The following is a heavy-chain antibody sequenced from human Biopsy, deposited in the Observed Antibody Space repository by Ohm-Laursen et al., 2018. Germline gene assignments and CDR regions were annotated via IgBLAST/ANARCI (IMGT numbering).Heavy chain of an antibody. D-gene: IGHD3-9*01. CDR3: ATKLTGYFHH. J-gene: IGHJ1*01. Sequence: SSVKVSSKAPGGTFSNYGVNWVRQAPGPGLEWLGGNIPILGTGNYAQKFQDRVTVAADTSPSTATMELRSLRSDDTAVYYCATKLTGYFHHWGQGTLVIVSS. CDR1: GGTFSNYG. CDR2: NIPILGTG. V-gene: IGHV1-69*06.